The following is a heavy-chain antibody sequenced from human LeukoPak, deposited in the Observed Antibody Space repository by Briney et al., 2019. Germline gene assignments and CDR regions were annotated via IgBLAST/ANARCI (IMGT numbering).Heavy chain of an antibody. D-gene: IGHD1-1*01. CDR2: IVVGSGHT. V-gene: IGHV1-58*01. CDR1: GFTFSRSA. J-gene: IGHJ5*02. Sequence: GASVKVSCKASGFTFSRSAVQWIRQARGQRLDWIGWIVVGSGHTNYAQNFQERVAMTRDMSASTAYMELSSLTSDDTAVYFCAADGDGTTGTATWGQGTLVTVSS. CDR3: AADGDGTTGTAT.